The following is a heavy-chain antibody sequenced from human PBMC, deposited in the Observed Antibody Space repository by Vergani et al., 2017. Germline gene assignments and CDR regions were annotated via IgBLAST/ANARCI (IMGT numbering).Heavy chain of an antibody. V-gene: IGHV3-11*05. D-gene: IGHD1-26*01. CDR2: ISSSSSYT. J-gene: IGHJ4*02. CDR1: GFTFSDYY. CDR3: ARAGEAYSYSGSYYKTENFDY. Sequence: QVQLVESGGGLVKPGGSLRLSCAASGFTFSDYYMSWIRQAPGKGLEWVSYISSSSSYTNYADSVKGRFTISRDNAKNSLYLQMNSLRAEDTAVYYCARAGEAYSYSGSYYKTENFDYWGQGTLVTVSS.